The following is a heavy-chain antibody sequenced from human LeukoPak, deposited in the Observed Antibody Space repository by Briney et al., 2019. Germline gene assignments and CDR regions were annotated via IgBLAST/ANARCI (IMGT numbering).Heavy chain of an antibody. CDR1: GFTFSDYY. D-gene: IGHD2-2*01. Sequence: GGPLRLSCAASGFTFSDYYMSWIRQAPGKGLEWVSYISSSSSYTNYADSVKGRFTISRDNAKNSLYLQMNSLRAEDTAVYYCARALLYCSSTSWYRGGFDYWGQGTLVTVSS. J-gene: IGHJ4*02. CDR2: ISSSSSYT. CDR3: ARALLYCSSTSWYRGGFDY. V-gene: IGHV3-11*06.